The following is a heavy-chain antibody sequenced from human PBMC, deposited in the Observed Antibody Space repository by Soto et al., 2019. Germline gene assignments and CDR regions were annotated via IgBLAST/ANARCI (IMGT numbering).Heavy chain of an antibody. CDR3: AKHHGYYDILTGYYPNYGMDV. CDR1: GFTFSSYA. V-gene: IGHV3-23*01. D-gene: IGHD3-9*01. CDR2: ISGSGGST. J-gene: IGHJ6*02. Sequence: EVQLLESGGGLVQPGGSLRLSCAASGFTFSSYAMSWVRQAPGKGLEWVSAISGSGGSTYYADSVKGRFTISRDNSKNTLYLQMNSLRAEDTAVYYCAKHHGYYDILTGYYPNYGMDVWGQGTTVTVSS.